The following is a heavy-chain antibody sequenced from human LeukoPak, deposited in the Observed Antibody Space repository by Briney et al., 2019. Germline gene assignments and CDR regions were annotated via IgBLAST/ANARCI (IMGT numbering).Heavy chain of an antibody. D-gene: IGHD6-19*01. CDR3: ARGIPVAGSNRFDP. J-gene: IGHJ5*02. CDR1: GASISSYY. Sequence: SETLSLTCTVAGASISSYYWSWIRQPAGKGLEWIGRIYTSGSTNYNPSLKSRVTMSVDMPKNQFSLKLSSATAADTAVYYCARGIPVAGSNRFDPWGQGILVTVSS. V-gene: IGHV4-4*07. CDR2: IYTSGST.